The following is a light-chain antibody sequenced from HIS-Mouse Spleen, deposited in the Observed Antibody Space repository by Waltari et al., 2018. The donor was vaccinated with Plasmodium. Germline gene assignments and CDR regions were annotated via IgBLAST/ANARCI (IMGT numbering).Light chain of an antibody. J-gene: IGLJ2*01. V-gene: IGLV2-8*01. CDR3: SSYAGSNNLVV. CDR2: EVS. Sequence: QSALTQPPSASGSPGQSVTISCRGTSSDVGGYNYVSWYQQHPGKDPKLMICEVSKRPSGVPDGFSGPRAGNPTSLTVSVLKAEDEADYYCSSYAGSNNLVVFGGGTKLTVL. CDR1: SSDVGGYNY.